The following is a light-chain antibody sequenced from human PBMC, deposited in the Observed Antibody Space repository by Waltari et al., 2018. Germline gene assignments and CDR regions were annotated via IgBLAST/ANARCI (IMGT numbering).Light chain of an antibody. CDR1: NIGSES. V-gene: IGLV3-21*04. CDR3: QVWDSSSDHVV. CDR2: DDS. Sequence: SYVLTQPPSVSVAPGKTARITCGGNNIGSESVHRYQQKPGQAPVLVIYDDSDRPSGIPERFSGSNSGNTATLTISRVEAGDEADYYCQVWDSSSDHVVLGGGTKLTVL. J-gene: IGLJ2*01.